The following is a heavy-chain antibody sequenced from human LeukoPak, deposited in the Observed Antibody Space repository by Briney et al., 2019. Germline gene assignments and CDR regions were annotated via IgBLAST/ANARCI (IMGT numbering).Heavy chain of an antibody. CDR3: ASRNLRFLEWLSQYNWFDP. Sequence: NTSETLSLTCTVSGGSVSSSSYYWGWIRQPPGKGLEWIGSIYYSGSTYYNPSLKSRVTISVDTSKNQFSLKLSSVTAADTAVYYRASRNLRFLEWLSQYNWFDPWGQGTLVTVSS. CDR1: GGSVSSSSYY. D-gene: IGHD3-3*01. J-gene: IGHJ5*02. CDR2: IYYSGST. V-gene: IGHV4-39*01.